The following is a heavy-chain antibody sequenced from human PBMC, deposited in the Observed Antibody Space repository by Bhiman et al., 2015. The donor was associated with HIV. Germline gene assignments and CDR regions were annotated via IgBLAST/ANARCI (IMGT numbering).Heavy chain of an antibody. Sequence: EVQLVESGGGLVNPGGSLRLSCAASGFTFSDAWMSWVRQAPGKGLEWVGRIKSKTYGATTDYAAPVTGRFTISRDDSKNTLYLQMNSLKTEDTAVYYCTTALSGSLLYYFDYWGQGTLVTVSS. D-gene: IGHD1-26*01. V-gene: IGHV3-15*01. J-gene: IGHJ4*02. CDR1: GFTFSDAW. CDR3: TTALSGSLLYYFDY. CDR2: IKSKTYGATT.